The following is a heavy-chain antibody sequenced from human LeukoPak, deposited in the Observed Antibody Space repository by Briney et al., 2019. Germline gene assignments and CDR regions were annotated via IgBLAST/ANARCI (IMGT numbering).Heavy chain of an antibody. Sequence: GGSLRLSCAASGFTFSSYGMHWVRQAPGKGLEWVAFIRYDGSNKYYADSVKGRFTISRDNSKNTLYLQMNSLRAEDTAVYYCAKEGDSGSYPFQHWGQGTLVTVSS. CDR3: AKEGDSGSYPFQH. J-gene: IGHJ1*01. CDR1: GFTFSSYG. V-gene: IGHV3-30*02. CDR2: IRYDGSNK. D-gene: IGHD1-26*01.